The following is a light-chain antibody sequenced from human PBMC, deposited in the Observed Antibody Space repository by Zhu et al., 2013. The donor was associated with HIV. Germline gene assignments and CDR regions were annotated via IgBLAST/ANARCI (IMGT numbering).Light chain of an antibody. CDR3: MQGTHWPPWT. CDR2: KVS. Sequence: DVVMTQSPLSLPVTLGQPASISCRSSQDLVSNDGYSYVNWFHQRPGQSPRRLIYKVSNRDSGVPDRFSGSGSGTDFTLKISRVEAEDVGVYYCMQGTHWPPWTFGQGTKVEIK. CDR1: QDLVSNDGYSY. V-gene: IGKV2-30*01. J-gene: IGKJ1*01.